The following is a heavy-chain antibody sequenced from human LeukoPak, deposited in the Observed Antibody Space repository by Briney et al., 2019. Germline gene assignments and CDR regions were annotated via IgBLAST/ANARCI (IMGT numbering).Heavy chain of an antibody. CDR2: IGVYNGNT. D-gene: IGHD3-10*01. J-gene: IGHJ6*02. V-gene: IGHV1-18*01. Sequence: GASVTVSCKASGYTFTSSGINWVRQAPGQGLEWMGWIGVYNGNTNYAQKVQGRVTVTTDTSTSTAYMELRSLRSDDTAVYYCARGKGSGSYFNVIGYAMDVWGQGTTVTVSS. CDR3: ARGKGSGSYFNVIGYAMDV. CDR1: GYTFTSSG.